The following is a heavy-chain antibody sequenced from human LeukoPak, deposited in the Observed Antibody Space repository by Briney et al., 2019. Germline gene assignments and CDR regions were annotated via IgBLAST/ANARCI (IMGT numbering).Heavy chain of an antibody. J-gene: IGHJ4*02. V-gene: IGHV3-7*01. CDR2: IKRDGSEK. CDR1: RFTFNTYL. CDR3: ARVGKTSSAY. Sequence: GGSLRLSWAASRFTFNTYLMSWVRQAQGKGLEWVATIKRDGSEKYYVDPVKGRFTISRDNSKNTLYLQMGSLRGEDMAVYYCARVGKTSSAYWGQGTLVTVSS.